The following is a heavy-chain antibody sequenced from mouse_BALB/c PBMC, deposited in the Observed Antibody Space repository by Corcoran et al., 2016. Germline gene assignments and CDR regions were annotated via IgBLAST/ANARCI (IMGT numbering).Heavy chain of an antibody. Sequence: EVQLQQSGAELVKPGASVKLSCTASGFNSKDTYMHLVKQRPEQGLEWIGRIDPANGNTKYDPKFQGKATITADTSSNTAYLQLSSLTSEDTAVDYCARCDWYFDVWGAGTTVTVSS. CDR1: GFNSKDTY. J-gene: IGHJ1*01. V-gene: IGHV14-3*02. CDR2: IDPANGNT. CDR3: ARCDWYFDV.